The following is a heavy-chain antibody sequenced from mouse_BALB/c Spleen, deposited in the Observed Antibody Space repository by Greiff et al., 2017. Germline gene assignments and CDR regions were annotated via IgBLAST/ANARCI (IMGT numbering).Heavy chain of an antibody. J-gene: IGHJ2*01. V-gene: IGHV5-6-3*01. CDR3: ARSQLGRDYFDY. Sequence: EVQVVESGGGLVQPGGSLKLSCAASGFTFSSYGMSWVRQTPDKRLELVATINSNGGSTYYPDSVKGRFTISRDNAKNTLYLQMSSLKSEDTAMYYCARSQLGRDYFDYWGQGTTLTVSS. CDR2: INSNGGST. D-gene: IGHD4-1*02. CDR1: GFTFSSYG.